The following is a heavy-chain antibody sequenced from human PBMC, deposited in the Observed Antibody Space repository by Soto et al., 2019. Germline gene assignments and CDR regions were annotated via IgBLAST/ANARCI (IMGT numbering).Heavy chain of an antibody. Sequence: GGSLRLSCAASGFTFSSYAMSWVRQAPGKGLEWVSAISGSGGSTYYADSVKGRFTISRDNSKNTLYLQMNSLRAEDTAVYYCAKDPFGPASFWTYYDILTGYYPTDYWGQGTLVTVSS. J-gene: IGHJ4*02. CDR3: AKDPFGPASFWTYYDILTGYYPTDY. V-gene: IGHV3-23*01. CDR1: GFTFSSYA. D-gene: IGHD3-9*01. CDR2: ISGSGGST.